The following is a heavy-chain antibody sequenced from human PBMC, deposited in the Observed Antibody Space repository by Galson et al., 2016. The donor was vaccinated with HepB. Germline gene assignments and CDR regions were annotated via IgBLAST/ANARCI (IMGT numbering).Heavy chain of an antibody. J-gene: IGHJ4*02. CDR2: ISGSGGNT. CDR3: ATPRGYSYGYWDDTTTDY. V-gene: IGHV3-23*01. CDR1: GFTFSSYA. Sequence: SLRLSCAASGFTFSSYAMSWVRRAPGKGLEWVPAISGSGGNTYYADSVKGRFTISRDNSKNTLYLQMNSLRAEDTAVYYCATPRGYSYGYWDDTTTDYWGQGTLVTVSS. D-gene: IGHD5-18*01.